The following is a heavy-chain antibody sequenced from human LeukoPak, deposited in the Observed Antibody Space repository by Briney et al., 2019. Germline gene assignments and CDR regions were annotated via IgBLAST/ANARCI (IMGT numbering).Heavy chain of an antibody. Sequence: SVKVSCKASGGTFSSYAISWVRQAPGQGLEWMGRIIPILGITNSAQKFQGRVTITANKSTTTAYMELSSLRSEDTAVYYCARGGDCSGGSCYHYWGQGTLVTVSS. CDR3: ARGGDCSGGSCYHY. CDR2: IIPILGIT. CDR1: GGTFSSYA. D-gene: IGHD2-15*01. J-gene: IGHJ4*02. V-gene: IGHV1-69*04.